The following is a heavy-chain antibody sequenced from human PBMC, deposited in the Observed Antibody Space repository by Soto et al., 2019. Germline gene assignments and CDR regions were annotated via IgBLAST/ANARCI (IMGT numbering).Heavy chain of an antibody. CDR1: VGTFSTYA. CDR2: IIPMFGTA. J-gene: IGHJ4*02. CDR3: ASGIQLWLRRINNGYSG. Sequence: QVQLVQSGAEVKKPESSVKVSCKAPVGTFSTYAISWVRQAPGQGLEWMGGIIPMFGTANYAQRFQDRVTTTADESTNTVSMELSSLRSEDTAVYFCASGIQLWLRRINNGYSGWGQGTLVTVSS. D-gene: IGHD5-18*01. V-gene: IGHV1-69*12.